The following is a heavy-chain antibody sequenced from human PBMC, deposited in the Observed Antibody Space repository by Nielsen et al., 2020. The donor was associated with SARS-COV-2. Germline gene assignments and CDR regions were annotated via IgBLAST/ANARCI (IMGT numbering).Heavy chain of an antibody. D-gene: IGHD5-18*01. CDR3: ARQGRGYSTFYFDS. Sequence: GSLRLSCTVFDDSINTYYWSWVRKPPGRGLEWIGYIFPFGSPSYNPSLASRVTISIDTSNKQFSLKLNSVTAADTAFYYCARQGRGYSTFYFDSWGQGTLVTVSS. CDR1: DDSINTYY. CDR2: IFPFGSP. V-gene: IGHV4-59*08. J-gene: IGHJ4*02.